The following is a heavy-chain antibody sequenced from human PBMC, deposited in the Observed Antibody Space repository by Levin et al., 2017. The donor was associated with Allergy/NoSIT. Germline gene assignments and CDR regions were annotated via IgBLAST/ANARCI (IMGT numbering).Heavy chain of an antibody. J-gene: IGHJ4*02. Sequence: SETLSLTYTVSGGSISSYYWSWIRQPPGKGLEWIGYIYYSGSTNYNPSLKSRVTISVDTSKNQFSLKLSSVTAADTAVYYCASQTTVTTHYFDYWGQGTLVTVSS. CDR2: IYYSGST. CDR3: ASQTTVTTHYFDY. CDR1: GGSISSYY. V-gene: IGHV4-59*01. D-gene: IGHD4-17*01.